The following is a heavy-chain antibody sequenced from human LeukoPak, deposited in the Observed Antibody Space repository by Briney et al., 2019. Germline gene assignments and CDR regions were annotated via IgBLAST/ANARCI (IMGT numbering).Heavy chain of an antibody. Sequence: ASVKVSCKTSGYSFTDYYMDWVRQAPGQGLEWMGWINPNSGGTSSAQKFQGRDTMTRDTSITTVYMEVSWLTSDDTAIYYCARADRLDGGPYLIGPWGQGTLVTVSS. CDR3: ARADRLDGGPYLIGP. CDR2: INPNSGGT. J-gene: IGHJ5*02. D-gene: IGHD2-21*01. V-gene: IGHV1-2*02. CDR1: GYSFTDYY.